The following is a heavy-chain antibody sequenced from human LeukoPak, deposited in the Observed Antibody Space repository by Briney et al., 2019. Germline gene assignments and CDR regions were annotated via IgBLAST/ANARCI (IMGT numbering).Heavy chain of an antibody. Sequence: SETLSLTCAVSGGSISSSNWWSWVRQPPGKGPEWIGEIYHSGSTNYNPSLKSRVTISVDTSKNQFSLKLSSVTAADTAVYYCARADLLLWFGVSPDMNWFDPWGQGTLVTVSS. D-gene: IGHD3-10*01. J-gene: IGHJ5*02. V-gene: IGHV4-4*02. CDR1: GGSISSSNW. CDR3: ARADLLLWFGVSPDMNWFDP. CDR2: IYHSGST.